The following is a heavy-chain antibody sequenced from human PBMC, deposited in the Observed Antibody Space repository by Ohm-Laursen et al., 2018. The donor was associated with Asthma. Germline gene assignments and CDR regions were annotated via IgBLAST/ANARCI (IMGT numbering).Heavy chain of an antibody. J-gene: IGHJ2*01. CDR1: GGSISSPDYY. D-gene: IGHD3-10*01. CDR3: ARDRVRGSSWHFDL. V-gene: IGHV4-30-4*01. Sequence: TLSLTCSVSGGSISSPDYYWSWIRQPPGKGLEWVGYISYSGSTYYNPSLTSRLSTSKDTSKNQFSLKLYSVTAADTAVYYCARDRVRGSSWHFDLWGRGTLVTVSS. CDR2: ISYSGST.